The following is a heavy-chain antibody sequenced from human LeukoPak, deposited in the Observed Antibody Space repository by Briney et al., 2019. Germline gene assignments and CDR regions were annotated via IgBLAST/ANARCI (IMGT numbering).Heavy chain of an antibody. D-gene: IGHD3-10*01. CDR3: VRDRPLGLGEFPDF. CDR1: GYTFTAYS. V-gene: IGHV1-2*02. Sequence: ASVTVSCKASGYTFTAYSIHWVRQAPGQGLEWMGWINPNSGGTNYAQKFQGRVTMTRDTSLSTAYMELTRLRSDDTAIYYCVRDRPLGLGEFPDFWGQGTLVTVSS. CDR2: INPNSGGT. J-gene: IGHJ4*02.